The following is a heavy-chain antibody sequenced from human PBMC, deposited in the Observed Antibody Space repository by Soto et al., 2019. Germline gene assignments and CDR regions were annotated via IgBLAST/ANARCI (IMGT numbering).Heavy chain of an antibody. Sequence: EVQLLESGGGLVQPGGSLRLSCAASGFTFSSYAMSWVRQAPGKGLEWVSAISGSGGSTYYANSVKGRFTICRDNSKNALYLQMNSLRAEDTAVYYCAKDRMEQLPYFDYWGQGTLVTVSS. D-gene: IGHD6-13*01. CDR3: AKDRMEQLPYFDY. CDR2: ISGSGGST. CDR1: GFTFSSYA. V-gene: IGHV3-23*01. J-gene: IGHJ4*02.